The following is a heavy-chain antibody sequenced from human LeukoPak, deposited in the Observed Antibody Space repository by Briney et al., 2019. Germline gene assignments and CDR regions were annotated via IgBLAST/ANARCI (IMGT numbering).Heavy chain of an antibody. J-gene: IGHJ4*02. CDR2: SRNKANTYTT. Sequence: GGSLRLSCAVSGFTFSDHYMDWVRQAPGKGLEWVGRSRNKANTYTTEYAASVKGRFTISRDDSKNSVSLQMNSLKTEDTAVYFCARSLMGANFDCWGQGTLVTVSS. CDR3: ARSLMGANFDC. D-gene: IGHD1-26*01. V-gene: IGHV3-72*01. CDR1: GFTFSDHY.